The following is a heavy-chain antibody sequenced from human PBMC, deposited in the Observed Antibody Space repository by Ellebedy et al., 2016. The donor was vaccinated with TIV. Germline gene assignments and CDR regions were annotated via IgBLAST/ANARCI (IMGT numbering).Heavy chain of an antibody. J-gene: IGHJ4*02. V-gene: IGHV3-7*01. D-gene: IGHD3-10*01. CDR2: PKKDGREK. Sequence: PGGSLRLSCAASGFTFSTFWISWLRQAPGKGREWVATPKKDGREKYYVDSVKGRFTISRDNARNSLYLQMSSLRVEDTAVYYCARDGGSGSYWDGFDYWGQGTLVTVSS. CDR3: ARDGGSGSYWDGFDY. CDR1: GFTFSTFW.